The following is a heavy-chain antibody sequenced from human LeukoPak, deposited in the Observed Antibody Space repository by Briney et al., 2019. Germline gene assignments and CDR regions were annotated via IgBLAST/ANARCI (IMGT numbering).Heavy chain of an antibody. D-gene: IGHD6-25*01. Sequence: SETLSLTCTVSGYSISSGYYWGWIRQPPGKGLEWIGSIYTSGSTNYNPSLKSRVTMSVDTSKNQFSLKLSSVTAADTAVYYCARTYSSGCDEVYWFDPWGQGTLVTVSS. CDR2: IYTSGST. J-gene: IGHJ5*02. CDR1: GYSISSGYY. V-gene: IGHV4-38-2*02. CDR3: ARTYSSGCDEVYWFDP.